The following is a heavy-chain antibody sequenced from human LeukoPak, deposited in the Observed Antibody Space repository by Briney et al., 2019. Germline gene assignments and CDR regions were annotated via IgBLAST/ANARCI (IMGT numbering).Heavy chain of an antibody. Sequence: GGSLRLSCAASGFTFSSYWMSWVRQAPGKGLEGVANIKQDGGEKYYVDSVKGRFTISRDNAKNSLYLQMNSLRAEDTAVYYCARDQTWLRFGLDYWGQGTLVTVSS. D-gene: IGHD5-12*01. CDR1: GFTFSSYW. CDR3: ARDQTWLRFGLDY. V-gene: IGHV3-7*03. J-gene: IGHJ4*02. CDR2: IKQDGGEK.